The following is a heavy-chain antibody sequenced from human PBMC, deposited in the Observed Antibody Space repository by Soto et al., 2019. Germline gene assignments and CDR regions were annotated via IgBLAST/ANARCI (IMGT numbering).Heavy chain of an antibody. CDR1: GGFLSESY. D-gene: IGHD3-16*01. CDR3: VRIRYQLPSSVLWLDP. J-gene: IGHJ5*02. Sequence: SETLSLTCAVYGGFLSESYWTWIRQPPGKGLEWIGEINHVGGTNYNPSLKSRVTTSVDTSQNQFSLRLISVTAADTAMYFCVRIRYQLPSSVLWLDPWGQGTPVTVSS. V-gene: IGHV4-34*01. CDR2: INHVGGT.